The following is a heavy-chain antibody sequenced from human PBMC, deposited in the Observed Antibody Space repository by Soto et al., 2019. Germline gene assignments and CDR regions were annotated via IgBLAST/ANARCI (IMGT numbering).Heavy chain of an antibody. V-gene: IGHV4-31*03. CDR1: GGSISSGGYY. Sequence: LSLTCTVSGGSISSGGYYWSWIRQHPGKGLEWIGYIYYSGSTYHNPSLKSRVTISVDTSKNQFSLKLSSVTAADTAVYYCARDIAAAGTRYFDLWGRGTLVTVSS. CDR3: ARDIAAAGTRYFDL. J-gene: IGHJ2*01. D-gene: IGHD6-13*01. CDR2: IYYSGST.